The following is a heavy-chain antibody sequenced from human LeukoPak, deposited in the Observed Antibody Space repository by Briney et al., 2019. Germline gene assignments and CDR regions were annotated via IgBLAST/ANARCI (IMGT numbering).Heavy chain of an antibody. J-gene: IGHJ6*03. Sequence: SETLSLTCTVSGGSISSSSYYWGWIRQPPGKGLEWIGSIYYSGRTYYNPSLNSRVTISVDTSKNQFSLKLSSVTAADTAVYYCARYSGYDSDYYYYMDVWGKGTTVTISS. CDR1: GGSISSSSYY. V-gene: IGHV4-39*07. D-gene: IGHD5-12*01. CDR2: IYYSGRT. CDR3: ARYSGYDSDYYYYMDV.